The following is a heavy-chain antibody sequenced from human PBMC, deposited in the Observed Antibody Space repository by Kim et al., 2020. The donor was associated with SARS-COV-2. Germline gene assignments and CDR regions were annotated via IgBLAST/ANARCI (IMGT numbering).Heavy chain of an antibody. D-gene: IGHD6-19*01. Sequence: YDADTVKGRFTISSDNTKNTLYLQMNSLRAEDTAVYYCAKSLAVSGLPDSWGQGTLVTVSS. CDR3: AKSLAVSGLPDS. J-gene: IGHJ4*02. V-gene: IGHV3-23*05.